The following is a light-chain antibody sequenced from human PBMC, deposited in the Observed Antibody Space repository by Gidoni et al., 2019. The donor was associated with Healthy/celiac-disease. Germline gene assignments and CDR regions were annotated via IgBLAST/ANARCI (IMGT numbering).Light chain of an antibody. V-gene: IGKV3-20*01. CDR3: QQYGSSSWT. J-gene: IGKJ1*01. CDR2: GAS. Sequence: ESELTQSPGTLSLSPGERATLSCRASQSVSSSYLAWYQQKPGQAPRLLIYGASSRATGIPDRFSGSGSGTDFTLTISRLEPEDFAVYSCQQYGSSSWTFGQGTKVEIK. CDR1: QSVSSSY.